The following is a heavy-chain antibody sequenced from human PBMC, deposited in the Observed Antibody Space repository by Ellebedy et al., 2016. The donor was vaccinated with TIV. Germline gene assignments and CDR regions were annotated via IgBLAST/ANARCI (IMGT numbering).Heavy chain of an antibody. CDR3: AREGGKSSAFDV. V-gene: IGHV4-59*01. D-gene: IGHD1-1*01. CDR1: GGSISSYY. Sequence: SETLSLTCTVSGGSISSYYWSWMRQAPGKALEWIGYIYFSGNTDYNPSLKSRVTMSVDTSKKQFSLKLTSVTAADTAVYYCAREGGKSSAFDVWGQGIEVTVST. J-gene: IGHJ3*01. CDR2: IYFSGNT.